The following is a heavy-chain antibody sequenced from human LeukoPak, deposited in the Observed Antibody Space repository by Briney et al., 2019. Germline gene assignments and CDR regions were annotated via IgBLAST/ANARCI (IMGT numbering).Heavy chain of an antibody. Sequence: ASVKVSCKASGYTFTSYGISWVRQAPGQGLEWMGWISAYNGNTNYAQKLQGRVTMTTDTSTSTAYMELRSLRSDDTAVYYCARDGRYYYDSSGYPPPDDYWGQGTLVTVSS. CDR1: GYTFTSYG. V-gene: IGHV1-18*01. CDR2: ISAYNGNT. J-gene: IGHJ4*02. CDR3: ARDGRYYYDSSGYPPPDDY. D-gene: IGHD3-22*01.